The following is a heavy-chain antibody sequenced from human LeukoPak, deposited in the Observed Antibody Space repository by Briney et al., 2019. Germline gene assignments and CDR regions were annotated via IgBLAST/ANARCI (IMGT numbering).Heavy chain of an antibody. Sequence: GGSLRLPCAASGFTFSTYWMRWVRQVPGKGFEWVATIKPDGTEKYHVDSVKGRFTISRDNAKNSLYLQMSSLRAEDTAVYCCARDGRVFVVPSIWGQGTLVTVS. V-gene: IGHV3-7*01. CDR2: IKPDGTEK. D-gene: IGHD2-2*01. CDR1: GFTFSTYW. J-gene: IGHJ4*02. CDR3: ARDGRVFVVPSI.